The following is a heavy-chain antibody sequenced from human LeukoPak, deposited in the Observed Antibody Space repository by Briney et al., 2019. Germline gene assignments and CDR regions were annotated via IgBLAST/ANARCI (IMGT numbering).Heavy chain of an antibody. CDR3: ARKKSWYYDSSGYPYYFDY. CDR2: IKQDGSEK. D-gene: IGHD3-22*01. Sequence: GGSLRLSCAASGFTFSSYWMSWVRQAPGKGPEWVANIKQDGSEKYYVDSVKGRFTISRDNAKNSLYLQMNSLRAEDTAVYYCARKKSWYYDSSGYPYYFDYWGQGTLVTVSS. CDR1: GFTFSSYW. V-gene: IGHV3-7*01. J-gene: IGHJ4*02.